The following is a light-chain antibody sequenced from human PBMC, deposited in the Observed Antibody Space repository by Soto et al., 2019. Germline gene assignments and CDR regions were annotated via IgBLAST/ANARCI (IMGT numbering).Light chain of an antibody. CDR1: SSDVGAYNL. V-gene: IGLV2-23*01. J-gene: IGLJ2*01. CDR3: CSYAGGYVFEVI. Sequence: QSALTQPASVSGSPEQSITISCTGTSSDVGAYNLVSWYQQHPGKAPRLIIYEGSKRPSGISHRFSGSKSDNTASLTISGLQAEDEADYYCCSYAGGYVFEVIFGGGTKLTVL. CDR2: EGS.